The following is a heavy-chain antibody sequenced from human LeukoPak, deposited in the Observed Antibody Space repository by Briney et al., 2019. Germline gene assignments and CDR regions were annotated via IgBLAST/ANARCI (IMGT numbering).Heavy chain of an antibody. D-gene: IGHD6-19*01. CDR2: ISSDGSDK. V-gene: IGHV3-30*04. CDR1: GFTFSSYA. J-gene: IGHJ4*02. Sequence: GGSLRLSCAASGFTFSSYAMHWVRQAPGMGLEWVAVISSDGSDKYYADSVKGRFTISRDNSKNTLYVQMSSLRAEDTAVYYCARGAGGSGWYGGIDYWGQGTLVTVSS. CDR3: ARGAGGSGWYGGIDY.